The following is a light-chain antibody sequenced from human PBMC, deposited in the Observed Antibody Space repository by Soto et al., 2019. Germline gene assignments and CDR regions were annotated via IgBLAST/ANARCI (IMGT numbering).Light chain of an antibody. J-gene: IGKJ2*01. V-gene: IGKV3-20*01. CDR3: QLRANSPPKYT. CDR1: QTISSSD. CDR2: GAS. Sequence: EIVLTQSPGTLSLSPGERATLSCRASQTISSSDLAWYQQKPGQAPRLLIFGASSRAPDIPDRFIGSGSGTDFTLTISRLEPEDFAVYYCQLRANSPPKYTFGQGTKLEI.